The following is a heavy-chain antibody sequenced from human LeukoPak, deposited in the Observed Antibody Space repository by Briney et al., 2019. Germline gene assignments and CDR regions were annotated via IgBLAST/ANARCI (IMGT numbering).Heavy chain of an antibody. Sequence: GGSLRLSCAASGFTFSSYGMHWVRQAPGKGLEWEAVISYDGSYKYYADSVKGRFTISRDNSKNTLYLQMNSLRAEDTAVYYCAKVGDYGDYALDYWGQGTLVTVSS. CDR1: GFTFSSYG. D-gene: IGHD4-17*01. V-gene: IGHV3-30*18. CDR2: ISYDGSYK. CDR3: AKVGDYGDYALDY. J-gene: IGHJ4*02.